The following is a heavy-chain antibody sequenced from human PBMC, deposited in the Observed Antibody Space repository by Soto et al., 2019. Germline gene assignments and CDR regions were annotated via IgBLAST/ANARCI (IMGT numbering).Heavy chain of an antibody. J-gene: IGHJ4*02. CDR3: ARERGYSSSWFYFDY. CDR2: IKQDGSEK. D-gene: IGHD6-13*01. CDR1: GFTFSSYW. Sequence: EVQLVESGGGLVQPGGSLRLSCAASGFTFSSYWMSWVRQAPRKGLEWVANIKQDGSEKYYVDSVKGRFTISRDNAKNSLYLQMNSLRAEDTAVYYCARERGYSSSWFYFDYWGQGTLVTVSS. V-gene: IGHV3-7*05.